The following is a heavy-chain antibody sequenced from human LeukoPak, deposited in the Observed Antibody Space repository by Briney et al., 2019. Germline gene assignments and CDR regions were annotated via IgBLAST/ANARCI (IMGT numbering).Heavy chain of an antibody. CDR3: ARGVPTGYYTSCYDY. J-gene: IGHJ4*02. V-gene: IGHV3-48*03. D-gene: IGHD3/OR15-3a*01. CDR1: GLNFSDSE. Sequence: GGSLRLSCAASGLNFSDSEMNWVRQAAGKGREWVSYISSSGTTIYYADSVKGRFTISGDNAKNSLYLQMNSLRAEDTAVYYCARGVPTGYYTSCYDYWGQGTLVTVSS. CDR2: ISSSGTTI.